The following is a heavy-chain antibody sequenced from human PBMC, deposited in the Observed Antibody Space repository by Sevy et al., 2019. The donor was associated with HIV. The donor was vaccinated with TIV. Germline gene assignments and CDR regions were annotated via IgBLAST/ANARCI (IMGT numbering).Heavy chain of an antibody. Sequence: SETLSLTCTVSTGYINNYYWTWVRQSPGKGLEWIGYIYYRGNTKYNPSLERRVSMSIDTNKEQYSLTLTSVTGADSAIYYCARAEYGHSRGWYSWLDAWGQGILVTVSS. D-gene: IGHD6-19*01. CDR2: IYYRGNT. CDR1: TGYINNYY. V-gene: IGHV4-59*01. CDR3: ARAEYGHSRGWYSWLDA. J-gene: IGHJ5*02.